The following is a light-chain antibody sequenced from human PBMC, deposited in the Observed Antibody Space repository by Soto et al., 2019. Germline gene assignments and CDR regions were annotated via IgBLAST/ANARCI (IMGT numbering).Light chain of an antibody. CDR1: SSYFGTYNL. Sequence: QYVLTQPASVSGSPGQSITISCTGTSSYFGTYNLVSWYQHHPGKAPKLLIYEATKRPPGVSDRFSGSKSGYTASLTISGLQAEDGADYYCCSYAGSSTFVFXTGTKVTVL. J-gene: IGLJ1*01. V-gene: IGLV2-23*01. CDR2: EAT. CDR3: CSYAGSSTFV.